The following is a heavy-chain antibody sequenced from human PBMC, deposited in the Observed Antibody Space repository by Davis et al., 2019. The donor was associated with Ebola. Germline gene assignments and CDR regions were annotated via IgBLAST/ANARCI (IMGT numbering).Heavy chain of an antibody. D-gene: IGHD3-3*01. CDR3: AREEGGICDFWSGYCYYGMDV. J-gene: IGHJ6*02. V-gene: IGHV1-18*01. CDR2: ISAYNGNT. Sequence: ASVKVSCKASGYTFTSYGISWVRQAPGQGLEWMGWISAYNGNTNYAQKLQGRVTMTTDTSTSTAYMELRSLRSDDTAVYYCAREEGGICDFWSGYCYYGMDVWGQGTTVTVSS. CDR1: GYTFTSYG.